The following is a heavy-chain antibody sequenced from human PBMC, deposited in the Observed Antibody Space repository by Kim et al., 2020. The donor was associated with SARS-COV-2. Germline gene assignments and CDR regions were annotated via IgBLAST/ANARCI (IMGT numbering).Heavy chain of an antibody. D-gene: IGHD3-22*01. CDR2: INTNTGNP. V-gene: IGHV7-4-1*02. Sequence: ASVNVSCKASGYTFTSYAMNWVRQAPGQGLEWMGWINTNTGNPTYAQGFTGRFVFSLDTSVSAAYLQISSLKAEDTAVYYCARVPQSYYYDSSGPFYYYYGMDVWGQGTTVTVSS. J-gene: IGHJ6*02. CDR3: ARVPQSYYYDSSGPFYYYYGMDV. CDR1: GYTFTSYA.